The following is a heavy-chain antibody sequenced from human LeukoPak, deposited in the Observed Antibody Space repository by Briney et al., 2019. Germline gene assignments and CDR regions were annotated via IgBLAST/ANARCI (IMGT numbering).Heavy chain of an antibody. CDR1: GFTVTNNY. Sequence: GGSLRLSCAASGFTVTNNYMRWVRQAPGKGLEWVSLIYSNGRTDYTDSVKGRFSISRDNSKNTMYLQMNSLRAADTGMYYCARDVGPWGQGTLVTVSS. D-gene: IGHD2-15*01. J-gene: IGHJ5*02. V-gene: IGHV3-53*01. CDR3: ARDVGP. CDR2: IYSNGRT.